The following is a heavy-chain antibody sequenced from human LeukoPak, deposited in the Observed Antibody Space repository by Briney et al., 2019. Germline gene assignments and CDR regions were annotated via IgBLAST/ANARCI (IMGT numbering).Heavy chain of an antibody. CDR3: ARGGPINGMDV. CDR1: GYTFTSYG. D-gene: IGHD3-9*01. V-gene: IGHV1-69*13. CDR2: IIPIFGTA. J-gene: IGHJ6*02. Sequence: ASVKVSCKASGYTFTSYGISWVRQAPGQGLEWMGGIIPIFGTANYAQKFQGRVTITADESTSTAYMELSSLRSEDTAVYYCARGGPINGMDVWGQGTTVTVSS.